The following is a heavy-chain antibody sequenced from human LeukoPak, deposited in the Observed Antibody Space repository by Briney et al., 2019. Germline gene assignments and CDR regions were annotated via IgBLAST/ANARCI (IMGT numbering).Heavy chain of an antibody. Sequence: PGGSLRLSCAASGFTFSSYSMNWVRQAPGKGLEWVSSISSSSSYIYYADSVRGRFTISRDNDKDSLYLQMNSLRAEDTAVYYCARDSRGGAYSSSWYSDYWGQGTLVTVSS. J-gene: IGHJ4*02. CDR2: ISSSSSYI. V-gene: IGHV3-21*01. CDR1: GFTFSSYS. D-gene: IGHD6-13*01. CDR3: ARDSRGGAYSSSWYSDY.